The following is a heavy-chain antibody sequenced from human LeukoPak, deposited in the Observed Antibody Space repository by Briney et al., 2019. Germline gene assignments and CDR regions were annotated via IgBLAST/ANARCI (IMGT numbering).Heavy chain of an antibody. CDR1: GGSISSYY. V-gene: IGHV4-4*07. CDR3: ARESYSSSYLFDF. Sequence: SETLSLTCTVSGGSISSYYWSWVRQPAGKGLEWIGRIYTSGSTNYNPSLKSRVTMSVDTSKNQISLKVNSVTAADTAVYYCARESYSSSYLFDFWGQGTLVTVSS. CDR2: IYTSGST. J-gene: IGHJ4*02. D-gene: IGHD6-6*01.